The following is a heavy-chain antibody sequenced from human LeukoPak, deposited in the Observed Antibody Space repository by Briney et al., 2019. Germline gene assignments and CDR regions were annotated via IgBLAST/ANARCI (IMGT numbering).Heavy chain of an antibody. Sequence: SETLSLTCTVSGDSINSGEHYWSWIRQPPGKGLEWIGHIYHSGTTYYNPPVKSRMTISVDTSKNQFSLNLRSVTAVDTAVYYCARVQYCSGGSCHNLRLFDQWGQGTLVTVSS. CDR2: IYHSGTT. CDR1: GDSINSGEHY. V-gene: IGHV4-30-4*08. J-gene: IGHJ4*02. D-gene: IGHD2-15*01. CDR3: ARVQYCSGGSCHNLRLFDQ.